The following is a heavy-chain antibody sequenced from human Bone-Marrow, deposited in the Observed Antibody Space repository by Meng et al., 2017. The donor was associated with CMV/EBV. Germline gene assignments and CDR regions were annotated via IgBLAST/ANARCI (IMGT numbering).Heavy chain of an antibody. Sequence: SSVKVSCKASGGTFSSYAISWVRQAPGQGLEWMGGIIPILGIANYAQKFQGRVTITADKSTSTAYMELSSLRSEDTAVYYRARGVVVPAAMYLPHYYYGMDVWGQGTTVTVSS. CDR1: GGTFSSYA. CDR3: ARGVVVPAAMYLPHYYYGMDV. CDR2: IIPILGIA. J-gene: IGHJ6*02. D-gene: IGHD2-2*01. V-gene: IGHV1-69*10.